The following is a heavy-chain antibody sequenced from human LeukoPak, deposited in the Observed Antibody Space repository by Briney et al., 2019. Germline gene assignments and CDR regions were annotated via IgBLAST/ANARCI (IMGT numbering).Heavy chain of an antibody. V-gene: IGHV3-30*03. Sequence: GGSLRLSCAASGFTFSSYGMHWVRQAPGKGLEWVAVISYDGSNKYYADSVKGRFTISRDNSKNTLYLQMNSLRAEDTAVYYCARLIRVVRYSSGWPHLDPWGQGTLVTVSS. CDR3: ARLIRVVRYSSGWPHLDP. J-gene: IGHJ5*02. CDR1: GFTFSSYG. CDR2: ISYDGSNK. D-gene: IGHD6-19*01.